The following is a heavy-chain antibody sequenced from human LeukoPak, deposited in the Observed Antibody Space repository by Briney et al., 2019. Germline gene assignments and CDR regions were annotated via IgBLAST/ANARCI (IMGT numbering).Heavy chain of an antibody. CDR3: AKDYYGSGSHSSPIYFDY. Sequence: PGGSLRLSCAASGFTFSSYAMSWVRQAPGKGLEWVSGISGGGGSTYYADSVKGRFTISRDNSKNPLYLQMNSLRAEDTAVYYCAKDYYGSGSHSSPIYFDYWGQGTLVTVSS. CDR2: ISGGGGST. J-gene: IGHJ4*02. CDR1: GFTFSSYA. V-gene: IGHV3-23*01. D-gene: IGHD3-10*01.